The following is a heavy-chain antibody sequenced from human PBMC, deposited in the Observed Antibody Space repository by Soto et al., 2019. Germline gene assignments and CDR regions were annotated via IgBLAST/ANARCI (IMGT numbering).Heavy chain of an antibody. J-gene: IGHJ5*02. V-gene: IGHV4-31*03. CDR2: IYNSGTT. CDR3: ARDPAP. CDR1: GGSITRGGYY. Sequence: SETLSLTCTVSGGSITRGGYYWSWIRQHPGKGLEWIGYIYNSGTTYYNPSLKSRVTISVDTSKNQFSLKLTSVTAADTTVYYCARDPAPWGQGTLVTVSS.